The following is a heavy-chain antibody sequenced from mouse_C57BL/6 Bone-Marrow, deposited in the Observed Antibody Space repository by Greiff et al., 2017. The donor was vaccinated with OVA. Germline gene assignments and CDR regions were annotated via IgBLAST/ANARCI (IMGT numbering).Heavy chain of an antibody. Sequence: EVHLVESGGGLVKPGGSLKLSCAASGFTFSSYTMSWVRQTPEKRLEWVATISGGGGNTYYPDSVKGRFTISRDNAKNTLYLQMSSLRSEDTALYYCARLKSFPTYFDVWGTGTTVTVSS. J-gene: IGHJ1*03. CDR3: ARLKSFPTYFDV. CDR2: ISGGGGNT. CDR1: GFTFSSYT. V-gene: IGHV5-9*01.